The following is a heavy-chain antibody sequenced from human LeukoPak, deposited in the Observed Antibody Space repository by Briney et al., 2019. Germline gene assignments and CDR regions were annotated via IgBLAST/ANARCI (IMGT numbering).Heavy chain of an antibody. CDR3: ARDKSELRFLEWLYGYYYGMDV. CDR1: GFTFSSYW. V-gene: IGHV3-7*01. CDR2: IKQDGSEK. Sequence: GGSLRLSCAASGFTFSSYWMSWVRQAPGKGLEWVANIKQDGSEKYYVVSVKGRFTISRDNAKNSLYLQMNSLRAEDTAVYYCARDKSELRFLEWLYGYYYGMDVWGQGTTVTVSS. J-gene: IGHJ6*02. D-gene: IGHD3-3*01.